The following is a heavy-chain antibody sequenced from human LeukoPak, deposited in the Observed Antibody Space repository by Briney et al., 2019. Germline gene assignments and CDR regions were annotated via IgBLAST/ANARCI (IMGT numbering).Heavy chain of an antibody. Sequence: SGPTLVNPTQTLTLTCTFSGFSLSTSGMCVSWIRQPPGKALEWLARIDWDDDKYYSTSLKTRLTISKDTSKNQVVLTMTNMDPVDTATYYCARSPDWLLYGAGAFDIWGQGTMVTVSS. CDR1: GFSLSTSGMC. CDR3: ARSPDWLLYGAGAFDI. CDR2: IDWDDDK. D-gene: IGHD3-9*01. J-gene: IGHJ3*02. V-gene: IGHV2-70*11.